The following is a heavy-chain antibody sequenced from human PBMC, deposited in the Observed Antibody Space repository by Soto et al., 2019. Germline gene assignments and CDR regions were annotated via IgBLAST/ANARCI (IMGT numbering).Heavy chain of an antibody. J-gene: IGHJ3*02. CDR1: GGSFSGYY. D-gene: IGHD2-15*01. CDR3: ARGSLGVVVVDAQPPHAFDI. Sequence: SETLSLTCAVYGGSFSGYYWSWIRQPPGKGLEWIGEINHSGSTNYNPSLKSRVTISVDTSKHQFSLKLSSVTAADTAVYYCARGSLGVVVVDAQPPHAFDIWGQGTMVTV. V-gene: IGHV4-34*01. CDR2: INHSGST.